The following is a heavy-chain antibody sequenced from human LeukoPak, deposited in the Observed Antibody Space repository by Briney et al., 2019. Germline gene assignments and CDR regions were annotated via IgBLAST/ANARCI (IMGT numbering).Heavy chain of an antibody. Sequence: ASVKVSCKASGYTFTSYDINWVRQATGQGLEWMGWMNPNSGNTGYAQKFQGRVTMTRNTSISTAYMELSSLRSEDTAVYYCARGMYYYDSSGYDTPAFDIWGQGTMVTASS. CDR2: MNPNSGNT. D-gene: IGHD3-22*01. CDR1: GYTFTSYD. J-gene: IGHJ3*02. V-gene: IGHV1-8*01. CDR3: ARGMYYYDSSGYDTPAFDI.